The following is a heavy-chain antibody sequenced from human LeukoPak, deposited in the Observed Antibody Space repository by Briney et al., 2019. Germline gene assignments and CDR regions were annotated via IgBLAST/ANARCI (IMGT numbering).Heavy chain of an antibody. CDR3: ARGGWEWGIVVVITEGAFDY. V-gene: IGHV4-59*01. J-gene: IGHJ4*02. D-gene: IGHD3-22*01. CDR1: GGSISSYY. CDR2: IYYSGST. Sequence: SETLSLTCTVSGGSISSYYWSWIRQPPGKGLEWIGYIYYSGSTNYNPSLKSRVTISVDTSKNQFSLKLSSVTAADTAVYYCARGGWEWGIVVVITEGAFDYWGQGTLVTVSS.